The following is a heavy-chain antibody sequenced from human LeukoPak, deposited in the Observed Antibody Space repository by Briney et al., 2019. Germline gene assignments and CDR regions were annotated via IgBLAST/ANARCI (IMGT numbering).Heavy chain of an antibody. V-gene: IGHV4-61*02. Sequence: SETLSLTCTVSGGSISSGSYYWSWIRQPAGKGLEWIGRIYTSGSTNYNPSLKSRVTISVDTSKNQFSLKLSSVTAADTAVYYCVREGVAGTAWGQGTLVTVSS. CDR1: GGSISSGSYY. CDR3: VREGVAGTA. D-gene: IGHD6-19*01. CDR2: IYTSGST. J-gene: IGHJ4*02.